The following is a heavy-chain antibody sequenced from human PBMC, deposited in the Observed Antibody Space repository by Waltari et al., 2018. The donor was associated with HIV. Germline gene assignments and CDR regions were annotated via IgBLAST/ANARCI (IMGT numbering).Heavy chain of an antibody. CDR3: ARLSLLTAIRPAYYFDY. D-gene: IGHD2-2*02. V-gene: IGHV4-38-2*01. CDR1: GYSISSGYY. CDR2: IYHSGST. J-gene: IGHJ4*02. Sequence: QVQLQESGPGLVKPSETLSLTCAVSGYSISSGYYWGWIRQPPGKGLEWIGSIYHSGSTYYNPALKSRVTISVDTSKNQFALKLSSVTAADTAVYYCARLSLLTAIRPAYYFDYWGQGTLVTVSS.